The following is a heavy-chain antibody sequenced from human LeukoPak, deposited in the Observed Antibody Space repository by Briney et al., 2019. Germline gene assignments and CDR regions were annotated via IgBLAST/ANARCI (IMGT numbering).Heavy chain of an antibody. V-gene: IGHV3-23*01. D-gene: IGHD3-9*01. CDR1: GFTFSNYA. CDR3: AVLRYFDWLLSNPGWFDP. Sequence: NPGGSLRLSCAASGFTFSNYAMSWVRQAPGKGLEWVSAISGSGGSTYYVDSVKGRFTISRDNSKNTLYLQMNSLRAEDTAVYYCAVLRYFDWLLSNPGWFDPWGQGTLVTVSS. J-gene: IGHJ5*02. CDR2: ISGSGGST.